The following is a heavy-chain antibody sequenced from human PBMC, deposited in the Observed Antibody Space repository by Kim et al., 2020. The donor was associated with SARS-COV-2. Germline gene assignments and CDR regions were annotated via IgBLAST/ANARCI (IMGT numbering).Heavy chain of an antibody. D-gene: IGHD1-26*01. CDR3: ARYSGEMATGY. J-gene: IGHJ4*02. Sequence: YADTVKGRFTIPRDTSKNTVYLQMINLMAEDTAVYYWARYSGEMATGYWGQGTLVTVSS. V-gene: IGHV3-33*01.